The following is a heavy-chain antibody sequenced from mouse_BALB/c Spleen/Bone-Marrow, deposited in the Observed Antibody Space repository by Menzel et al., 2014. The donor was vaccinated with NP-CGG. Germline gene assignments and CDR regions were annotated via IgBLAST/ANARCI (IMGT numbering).Heavy chain of an antibody. CDR1: GFNIKDTY. Sequence: VQLKQSGAELVKPGASVKLSRTASGFNIKDTYMHWVKQRPEQSLEWIGRIDPANGNTKYDPKFQGKATITADTSSNTAYLQLSSLTSEDTAVYYCASYVYGYYFDYWGQGTTLTVTS. D-gene: IGHD2-2*01. V-gene: IGHV14-3*02. CDR2: IDPANGNT. J-gene: IGHJ2*01. CDR3: ASYVYGYYFDY.